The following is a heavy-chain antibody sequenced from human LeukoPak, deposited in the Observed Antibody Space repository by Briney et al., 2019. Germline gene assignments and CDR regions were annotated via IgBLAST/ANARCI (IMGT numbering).Heavy chain of an antibody. CDR2: INPNSGGT. J-gene: IGHJ5*02. CDR1: GYTFTGYY. D-gene: IGHD6-13*01. V-gene: IGHV1-2*06. Sequence: GASVKVSCKASGYTFTGYYMHWVRQAPGQGLEWMGRINPNSGGTNYAQKFQGRVTMTRDTSISTAYMELSRLRSDDTAVYYCVGGDSSSWHAGYQPRRYNWFDPWGQGTLVTVSS. CDR3: VGGDSSSWHAGYQPRRYNWFDP.